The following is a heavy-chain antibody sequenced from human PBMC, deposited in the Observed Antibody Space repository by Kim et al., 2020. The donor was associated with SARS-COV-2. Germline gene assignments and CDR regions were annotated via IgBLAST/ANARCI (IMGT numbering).Heavy chain of an antibody. D-gene: IGHD3-10*01. J-gene: IGHJ4*02. V-gene: IGHV3-30*04. CDR1: GFTFSSYA. CDR3: ARGGDYGSGGTLDY. CDR2: ISYDGSNK. Sequence: GGSLRLSCAASGFTFSSYAMHWVRQAPGKGLEWVAVISYDGSNKYYADSVKGRFTISRDNSKNTLYLQMNSLRAEDTAVYYCARGGDYGSGGTLDYWGQG.